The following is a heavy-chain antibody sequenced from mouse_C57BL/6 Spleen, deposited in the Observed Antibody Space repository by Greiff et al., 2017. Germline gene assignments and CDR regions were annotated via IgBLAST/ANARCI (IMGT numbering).Heavy chain of an antibody. D-gene: IGHD2-4*01. CDR2: ISSGGSYT. Sequence: EVKLLESGGDLVKPGGSLKLSCAASGFTFSSYGMSWVRQTPDKRLEWVATISSGGSYTYYPDSVKGRFTISRDNAKNTLYLQMSSLKAEDTAMYYCARHEGLPAWFACRGQGTLVTVSA. J-gene: IGHJ3*01. CDR1: GFTFSSYG. CDR3: ARHEGLPAWFAC. V-gene: IGHV5-6*01.